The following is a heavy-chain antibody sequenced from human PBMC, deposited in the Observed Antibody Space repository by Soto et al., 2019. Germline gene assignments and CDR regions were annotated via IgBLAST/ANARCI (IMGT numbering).Heavy chain of an antibody. Sequence: ASVKVSCKASGYTFTSYAMHWVRQAPGQRLEWMGWINAGNGNTKYSQKFQGRVTITRDTSASTAYMELSSLRSEDTAVYYCASHYGDYGYYYYGMDVWGQGTTVTVSS. CDR3: ASHYGDYGYYYYGMDV. J-gene: IGHJ6*02. CDR2: INAGNGNT. D-gene: IGHD4-17*01. V-gene: IGHV1-3*01. CDR1: GYTFTSYA.